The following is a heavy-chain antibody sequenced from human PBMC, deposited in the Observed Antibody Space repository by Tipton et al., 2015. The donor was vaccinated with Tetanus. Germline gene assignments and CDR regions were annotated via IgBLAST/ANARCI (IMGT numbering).Heavy chain of an antibody. Sequence: TLSLTCAVSGGSISSSNWWSWVRQPPGKGLEWIGEIYHSGSTNYNLPLKSRVTISVDKSKNQFSLKLSSVTAADTAVYYCARVFVGVYAFDIWGQGTMVTVSS. J-gene: IGHJ3*02. CDR3: ARVFVGVYAFDI. V-gene: IGHV4-4*02. CDR1: GGSISSSNW. D-gene: IGHD1-26*01. CDR2: IYHSGST.